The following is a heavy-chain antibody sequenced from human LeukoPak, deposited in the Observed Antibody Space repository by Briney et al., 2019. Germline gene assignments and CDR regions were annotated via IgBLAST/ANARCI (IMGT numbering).Heavy chain of an antibody. V-gene: IGHV1-69*05. CDR3: AREVDTAMVRLLDY. CDR1: GGTFSSYA. Sequence: GASVKVSCKASGGTFSSYAISWVRQAPGQGLEWMGRIIPIFGTANYAQKFQRSVTITTDESTSTAYMELSSLRSEDTAVYYCAREVDTAMVRLLDYWGQGTLVAVSS. CDR2: IIPIFGTA. J-gene: IGHJ4*02. D-gene: IGHD5-18*01.